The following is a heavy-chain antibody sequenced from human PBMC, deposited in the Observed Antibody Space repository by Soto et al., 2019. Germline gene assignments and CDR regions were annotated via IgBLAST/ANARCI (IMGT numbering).Heavy chain of an antibody. J-gene: IGHJ4*02. D-gene: IGHD6-19*01. Sequence: QVQLVESGGGVVQPEKSLRLSCAASGFTFSSYTMHWVRQALGKGLEWVAVMSYDGSNKYYADSVKGRFTISRDNSKNTLYLQKNSLRTDDTAVYYCARAYSTGWSLPFDNGGQGTLVTVSS. V-gene: IGHV3-30-3*01. CDR1: GFTFSSYT. CDR2: MSYDGSNK. CDR3: ARAYSTGWSLPFDN.